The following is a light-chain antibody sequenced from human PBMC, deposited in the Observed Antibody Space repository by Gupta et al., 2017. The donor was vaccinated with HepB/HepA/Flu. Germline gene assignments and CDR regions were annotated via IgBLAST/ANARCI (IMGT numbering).Light chain of an antibody. CDR2: DDS. Sequence: SYVLTQPPSVSVAPGKTARITCGGNNIGSQSVHWYQQKPGQAPILVVYDDSDRPSGIPERFSGSNSGNTATLTISRVEAGDEADYYCQVWDSSGDHPNWVFGGGTKLTVL. CDR3: QVWDSSGDHPNWV. V-gene: IGLV3-21*03. CDR1: NIGSQS. J-gene: IGLJ3*02.